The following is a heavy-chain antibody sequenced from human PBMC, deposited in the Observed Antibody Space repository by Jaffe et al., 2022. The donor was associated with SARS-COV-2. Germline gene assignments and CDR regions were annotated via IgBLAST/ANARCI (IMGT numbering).Heavy chain of an antibody. CDR2: INPNSGGT. Sequence: QVQLVQSGAEVKKPGASVKVSCKASGYTFTGYYMHWVRQAPGQGLEWMGRINPNSGGTNYAQKFQGRVTMTRDTSISTAYMELSRLRSDDTAVYYCAGGLLGYCSSTSCVGPFDIWGQGTMVTVSS. CDR3: AGGLLGYCSSTSCVGPFDI. D-gene: IGHD2-2*01. J-gene: IGHJ3*02. CDR1: GYTFTGYY. V-gene: IGHV1-2*06.